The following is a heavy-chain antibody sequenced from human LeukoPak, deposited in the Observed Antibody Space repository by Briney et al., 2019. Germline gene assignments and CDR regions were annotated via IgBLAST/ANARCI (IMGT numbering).Heavy chain of an antibody. CDR3: AKDKKRFCSSTSCSVSYFDY. D-gene: IGHD2-2*01. CDR2: ISGGSGGT. V-gene: IGHV3-23*01. J-gene: IGHJ4*02. CDR1: GFIFSNYA. Sequence: GGSLRLSCAASGFIFSNYAMSWVRQAPGKGPEWVSGISGGSGGTNYADSVKGRFTISRDNSKNTLYLQMNSLRAEDTAVYYCAKDKKRFCSSTSCSVSYFDYWGQGTLVTVSS.